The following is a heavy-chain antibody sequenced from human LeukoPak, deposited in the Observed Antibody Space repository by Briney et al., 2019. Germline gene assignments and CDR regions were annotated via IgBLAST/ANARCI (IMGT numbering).Heavy chain of an antibody. J-gene: IGHJ4*02. CDR1: GGSISSGGYY. D-gene: IGHD3-22*01. CDR2: IYYSGST. Sequence: PSETLSLTCTVSGGSISSGGYYWGWIRQVPGTRLEWIGNIYYSGSTFYNPSLKSRVTISVDTSKNQFSLKLNSVTAADTAVYYCARHSGGYHYWGQGTLVTVSS. CDR3: ARHSGGYHY. V-gene: IGHV4-31*03.